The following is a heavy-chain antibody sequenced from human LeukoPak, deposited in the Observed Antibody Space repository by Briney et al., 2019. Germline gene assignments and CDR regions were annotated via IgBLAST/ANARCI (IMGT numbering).Heavy chain of an antibody. J-gene: IGHJ4*02. CDR3: ATVNQYGGNSIDY. V-gene: IGHV3-48*02. Sequence: GGSLRLSCAASGFSFRTYTMNWVRQAPGKGLEWVSCISGSSRTLYYADSVKGRFTISRDNAKNSLFLQMNSLTDEDTAVYYCATVNQYGGNSIDYWGQGTLVTVSS. D-gene: IGHD4-23*01. CDR2: ISGSSRTL. CDR1: GFSFRTYT.